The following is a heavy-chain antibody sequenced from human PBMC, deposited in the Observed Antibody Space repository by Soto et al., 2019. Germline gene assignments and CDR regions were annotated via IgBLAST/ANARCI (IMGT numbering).Heavy chain of an antibody. V-gene: IGHV1-18*01. D-gene: IGHD2-15*01. CDR2: INTTHGIK. CDR3: ARDPGAASFDF. J-gene: IGHJ4*02. Sequence: ASVKVSCKASGGTFSSYTISWVRQAPGEGLEWVGRINTTHGIKLYAQKLQGRLTLTADKSTSTAYMDLTTLRSDDTAVYFCARDPGAASFDFWAQGTLVTVSS. CDR1: GGTFSSYT.